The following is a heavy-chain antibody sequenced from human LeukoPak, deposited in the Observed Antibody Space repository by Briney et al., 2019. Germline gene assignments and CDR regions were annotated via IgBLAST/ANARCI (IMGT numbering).Heavy chain of an antibody. CDR3: ARGADNYGYIFDY. Sequence: PGGSLRLSCAASGFTFSSYSMNWVRQAPGKGLEWVSSISSSSIYIYYADSVKGRFTISRDNAKNSLYPQMNSLRAEDTAVYYCARGADNYGYIFDYWGQGTLVTVSS. CDR2: ISSSSIYI. CDR1: GFTFSSYS. V-gene: IGHV3-21*01. J-gene: IGHJ4*02. D-gene: IGHD5-24*01.